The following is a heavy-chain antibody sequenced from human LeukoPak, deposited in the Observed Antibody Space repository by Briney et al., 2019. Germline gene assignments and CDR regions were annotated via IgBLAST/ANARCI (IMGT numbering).Heavy chain of an antibody. CDR1: GGPFSSYS. V-gene: IGHV1-69*05. D-gene: IGHD3-10*01. Sequence: SVKVSCKASGGPFSSYSINWVRQAPGQGLEWMGRIIPIFGATKYAQNFQGRVTITTDESTSTVYMELSSLRSEDTALYYCARASSDMYDFEIWGQGTMVTVSS. CDR2: IIPIFGAT. J-gene: IGHJ3*02. CDR3: ARASSDMYDFEI.